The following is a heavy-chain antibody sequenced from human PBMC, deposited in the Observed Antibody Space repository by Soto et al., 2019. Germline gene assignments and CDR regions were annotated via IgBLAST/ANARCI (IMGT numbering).Heavy chain of an antibody. Sequence: GGSLRLSXAGSGFTLSDHYIDWVRQAPGKGLEWVGRSRDKPQGYSTAYAASVKGRFTTSRDESKNSAYLQMNSLKTEDTAVYYCVRATYFSDCSGYTRCLDYWGQGTLVTVS. CDR3: VRATYFSDCSGYTRCLDY. V-gene: IGHV3-72*01. CDR2: SRDKPQGYST. D-gene: IGHD3-22*01. CDR1: GFTLSDHY. J-gene: IGHJ4*02.